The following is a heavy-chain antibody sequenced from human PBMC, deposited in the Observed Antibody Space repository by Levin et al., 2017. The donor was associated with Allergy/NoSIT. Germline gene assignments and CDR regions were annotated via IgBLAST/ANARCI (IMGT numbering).Heavy chain of an antibody. CDR2: INHSGST. CDR1: GGSFSGYY. J-gene: IGHJ6*02. D-gene: IGHD6-13*01. Sequence: SQTLSLTCAVYGGSFSGYYWSWIRQPPGKGLEWIGEINHSGSTNYNPSLKSRVTISVDTSKNQFSLKLSSVTAADTAVYYCARGGVAAAGLYYYYYYGMDVWGQGTTVTVSS. CDR3: ARGGVAAAGLYYYYYYGMDV. V-gene: IGHV4-34*01.